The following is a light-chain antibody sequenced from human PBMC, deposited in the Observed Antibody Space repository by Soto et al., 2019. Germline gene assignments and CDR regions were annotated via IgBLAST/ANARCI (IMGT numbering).Light chain of an antibody. J-gene: IGKJ1*01. CDR3: QQYNSYSWT. Sequence: DLQMTQSPSTLSASVGDRVTITCRASQSISSWLAWYQQKPGKAPKIVIYDASSLESGVPSRFSGSGSGTEFTLTISSLQPDDFATYYCQQYNSYSWTCGRGPEVEIK. V-gene: IGKV1-5*01. CDR1: QSISSW. CDR2: DAS.